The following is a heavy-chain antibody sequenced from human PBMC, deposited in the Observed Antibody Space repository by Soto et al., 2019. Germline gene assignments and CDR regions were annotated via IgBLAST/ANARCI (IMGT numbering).Heavy chain of an antibody. D-gene: IGHD6-19*01. CDR1: GFTFSNYL. CDR2: IRQDGSQK. CDR3: VRDGLIGWHFDS. V-gene: IGHV3-7*03. J-gene: IGHJ4*02. Sequence: EVQLVESGGGLVQPGGSLRLSCEASGFTFSNYLMSWIRQAPGKGLEWVANIRQDGSQKYLVESVTGRFSISRDNAKNSLYLQMNVMRYDDTAVYYCVRDGLIGWHFDSWGQGTLVTVSS.